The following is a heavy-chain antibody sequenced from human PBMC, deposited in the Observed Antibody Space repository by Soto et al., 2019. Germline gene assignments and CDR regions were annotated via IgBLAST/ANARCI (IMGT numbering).Heavy chain of an antibody. CDR1: GYTFTSYG. CDR2: ISAYNGNT. D-gene: IGHD3-3*01. V-gene: IGHV1-18*01. Sequence: QVQLVQSGAEVKKPGASVKVSCKASGYTFTSYGISWVRQAPGQGLEWMGWISAYNGNTNYAQKLQGRVTMTTDTSTSTGYMALRSLRSDDTAVYFCARDCYDFTTLGSDIWGQGTMVTVSS. CDR3: ARDCYDFTTLGSDI. J-gene: IGHJ3*02.